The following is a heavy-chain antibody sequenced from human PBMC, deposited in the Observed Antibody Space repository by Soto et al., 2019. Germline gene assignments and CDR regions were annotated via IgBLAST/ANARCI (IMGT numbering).Heavy chain of an antibody. D-gene: IGHD3-10*01. Sequence: QVQLVESGGGVVQPGRSLRLSCAASGFTFSSYGMHWVRQAPGKGLEWVAVIIYDGSTKYYADSVKGRFTISRDNSKSTLYLQMTSLRAEDTAVYYCAKDGMGAGVRGYFDYWGQGTLVTVSS. CDR1: GFTFSSYG. J-gene: IGHJ4*02. CDR3: AKDGMGAGVRGYFDY. V-gene: IGHV3-30*18. CDR2: IIYDGSTK.